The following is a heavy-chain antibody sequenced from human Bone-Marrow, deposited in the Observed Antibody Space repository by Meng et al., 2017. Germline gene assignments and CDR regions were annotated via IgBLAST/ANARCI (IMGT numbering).Heavy chain of an antibody. J-gene: IGHJ4*02. CDR3: VRGGRDGYNYFSY. D-gene: IGHD5-24*01. CDR1: GFTFSSYE. Sequence: GGSLRLSCPASGFTFSSYEMNWVRQAPGKGLEWVSYITTSGSTIYYADSVKGRVTISRDNAKNSLYLQMNSRGAEDTAVYYCVRGGRDGYNYFSYWGQGTLVTVSS. V-gene: IGHV3-48*03. CDR2: ITTSGSTI.